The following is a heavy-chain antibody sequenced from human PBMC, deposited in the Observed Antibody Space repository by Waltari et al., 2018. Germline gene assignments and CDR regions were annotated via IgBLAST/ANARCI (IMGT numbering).Heavy chain of an antibody. V-gene: IGHV3-23*04. CDR1: GFIFSSHA. CDR3: AKTGWSSYDY. CDR2: ISGSGETT. Sequence: EVQLVESGGGFVQPGGSLRLSCTASGFIFSSHAVTWVRQAPGGGLEWVAAISGSGETTYYADSVKGRFTISRDNSKNTLYLQMNSLRVEDTAVYFCAKTGWSSYDYWGQGTLVSVSS. D-gene: IGHD6-19*01. J-gene: IGHJ4*02.